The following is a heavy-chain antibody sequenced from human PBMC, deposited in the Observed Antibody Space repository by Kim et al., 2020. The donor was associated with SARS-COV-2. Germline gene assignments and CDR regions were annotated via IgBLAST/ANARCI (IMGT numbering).Heavy chain of an antibody. Sequence: GGSLRLSCAVSGFTFSDYGIHWVRQAPGKGLDWVAVIAYDGSKKHYADSVKGRFTISRDDSRNTLYLQMNSLSPDDTGVYFCARIGQRYSYYYYGMDVWGQGTPVTVSS. J-gene: IGHJ6*02. D-gene: IGHD2-15*01. CDR3: ARIGQRYSYYYYGMDV. V-gene: IGHV3-30*03. CDR1: GFTFSDYG. CDR2: IAYDGSKK.